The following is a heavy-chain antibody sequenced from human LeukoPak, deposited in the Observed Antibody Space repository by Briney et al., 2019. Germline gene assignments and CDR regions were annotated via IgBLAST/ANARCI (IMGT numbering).Heavy chain of an antibody. J-gene: IGHJ6*03. CDR3: ARHRCGSTSCYGYYYYMDV. CDR1: GYTFTNYW. Sequence: GESLEISCKGSGYTFTNYWIGWVRQMPGKGLEWMGIIYPGDSDTRYSPSFQGQVTISADKSISTAYLQWSCLKASDTAMYYCARHRCGSTSCYGYYYYMDVWGKGTSVTVSS. V-gene: IGHV5-51*01. CDR2: IYPGDSDT. D-gene: IGHD2-2*01.